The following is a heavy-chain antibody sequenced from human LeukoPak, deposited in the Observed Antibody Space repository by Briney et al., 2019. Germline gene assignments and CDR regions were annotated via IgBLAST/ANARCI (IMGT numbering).Heavy chain of an antibody. CDR2: ISWNSGSI. J-gene: IGHJ3*02. CDR1: GFTFDDYA. V-gene: IGHV3-9*03. D-gene: IGHD5-24*01. Sequence: GGSLRLSCAASGFTFDDYAMHWVRQAPGKGLEWVSGISWNSGSIGYADSVKGRFTISRDNAKNSLYLQMNSLRAEDMALYYCAKGLVATIHSGDAFDIWGQGTMVTVSS. CDR3: AKGLVATIHSGDAFDI.